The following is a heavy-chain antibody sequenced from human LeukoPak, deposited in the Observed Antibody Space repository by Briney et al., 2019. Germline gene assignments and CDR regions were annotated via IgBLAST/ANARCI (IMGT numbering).Heavy chain of an antibody. Sequence: SGGSLRLSCAASGFTFSTYAMTWVRQPPGKGLELVSIFSISDGSTYYADSVKGRLTISRDNSKNTLYLQMNSLRAEDTAVYYCARDWPSEWQQLPDYDAVVWGQGTMVTVSS. CDR3: ARDWPSEWQQLPDYDAVV. CDR2: FSISDGST. J-gene: IGHJ3*01. V-gene: IGHV3-23*01. CDR1: GFTFSTYA. D-gene: IGHD4/OR15-4a*01.